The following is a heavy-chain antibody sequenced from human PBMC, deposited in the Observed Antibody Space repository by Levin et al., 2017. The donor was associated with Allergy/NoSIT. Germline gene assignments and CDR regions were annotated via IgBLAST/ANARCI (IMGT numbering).Heavy chain of an antibody. CDR3: TTDLSWHGSGGSGRDAFAI. CDR1: GFTFSNAW. J-gene: IGHJ3*02. CDR2: VKSKTDGGTS. V-gene: IGHV3-15*07. Sequence: GGSLRLSCAASGFTFSNAWMNWVRQAPGKGLEWVSRVKSKTDGGTSDYAAPVKGRFTISRDDSKNTLYLQSNSLKTEDTAVYYCTTDLSWHGSGGSGRDAFAIWGPGTMVTVSS. D-gene: IGHD2-15*01.